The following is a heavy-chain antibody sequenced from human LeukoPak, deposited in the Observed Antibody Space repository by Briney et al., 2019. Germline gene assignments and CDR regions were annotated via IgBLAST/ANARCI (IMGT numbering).Heavy chain of an antibody. CDR1: GFTFSSYA. V-gene: IGHV3-30*02. Sequence: GGSLRLSCAASGFTFSSYAMSWVRQAPGKGLEWVAFIRYDGSNKYYTDSVKGRFTIPSDNSKNTLYLQMNSLRAEDTAVYYCAKDQREDYYDSSGFLDYWGQGTLVTVSS. CDR2: IRYDGSNK. J-gene: IGHJ4*02. CDR3: AKDQREDYYDSSGFLDY. D-gene: IGHD3-22*01.